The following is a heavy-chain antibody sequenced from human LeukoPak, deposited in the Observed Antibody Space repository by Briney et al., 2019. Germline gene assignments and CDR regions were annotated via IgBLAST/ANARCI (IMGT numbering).Heavy chain of an antibody. CDR2: INTDGTTT. V-gene: IGHV3-74*01. J-gene: IGHJ4*02. Sequence: PGGSLRLSCAASGFTFSSYWMHWVRQDPGKGLVWVSRINTDGTTTDYADSVKGRFTISRDNAKSTLYLQMNSLRAEDTALYYCARANDDADSSGYSQDFSGQGTLVTISS. CDR3: ARANDDADSSGYSQDF. D-gene: IGHD3-22*01. CDR1: GFTFSSYW.